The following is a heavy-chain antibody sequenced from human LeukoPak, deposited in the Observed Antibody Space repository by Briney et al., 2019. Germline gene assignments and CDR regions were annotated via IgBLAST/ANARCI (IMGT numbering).Heavy chain of an antibody. CDR3: AMGGGLGIVDY. Sequence: SETLSLTCAVSGDSISSGTYYWRWIRQPAGKGLEWIGRIDTSGSTNYNPSLKSRVTISIDISKNQFFLKLSSVTAADTAVYYCAMGGGLGIVDYWGQGTLVTVSS. J-gene: IGHJ4*02. CDR1: GDSISSGTYY. V-gene: IGHV4-61*02. D-gene: IGHD7-27*01. CDR2: IDTSGST.